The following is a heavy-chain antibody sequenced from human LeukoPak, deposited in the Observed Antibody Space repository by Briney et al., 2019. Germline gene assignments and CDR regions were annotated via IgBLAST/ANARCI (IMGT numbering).Heavy chain of an antibody. CDR1: GGSISGYY. CDR2: VYSSGTT. Sequence: SETLSLTCTVSGGSISGYYWNWIRQTPGKGLEWIGYVYSSGTTKYNPSLKSRVTISVDTSKNQFSLKLSSVTAADTAVYYCARDSITILGVVHEYYMDVWGKGTTVTVSS. CDR3: ARDSITILGVVHEYYMDV. V-gene: IGHV4-4*08. J-gene: IGHJ6*03. D-gene: IGHD3-3*01.